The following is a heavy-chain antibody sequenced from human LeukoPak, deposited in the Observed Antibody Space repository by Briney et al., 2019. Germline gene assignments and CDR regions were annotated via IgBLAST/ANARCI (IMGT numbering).Heavy chain of an antibody. CDR2: IIPIFGTA. Sequence: GASVKVSCKASGGTFSSYAISWVRQAPGQGLECMGGIIPIFGTANYAQKFQGRVTITTDESTSTAYMELSSLRSEDTAVYYCARAPGPSYDFWSGYYDWFDPWGQGTLVTVSS. J-gene: IGHJ5*02. CDR1: GGTFSSYA. V-gene: IGHV1-69*05. CDR3: ARAPGPSYDFWSGYYDWFDP. D-gene: IGHD3-3*01.